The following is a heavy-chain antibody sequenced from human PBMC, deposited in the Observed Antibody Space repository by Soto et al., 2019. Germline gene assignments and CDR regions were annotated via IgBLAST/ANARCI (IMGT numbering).Heavy chain of an antibody. CDR1: GFTFSSYA. CDR3: AKESLDYYDSSGLDY. V-gene: IGHV3-23*01. CDR2: ISGSGGST. D-gene: IGHD3-22*01. Sequence: GGSLRLSCAASGFTFSSYAMSWVRQAPGKGLECVSAISGSGGSTYYADSVKGRFTISRDNSKNTLYLQMNSLRAEDTAVYYSAKESLDYYDSSGLDYWGQGTLVTVSS. J-gene: IGHJ4*02.